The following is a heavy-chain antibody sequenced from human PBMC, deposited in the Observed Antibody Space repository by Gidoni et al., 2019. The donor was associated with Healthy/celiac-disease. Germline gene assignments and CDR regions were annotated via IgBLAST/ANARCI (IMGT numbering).Heavy chain of an antibody. Sequence: QVQLQESGPGLVKPSATLSLTCTVSGGSISSYYWSWIRQPPGKGLEWIGYIYYSGTTNYNPSLKSRVTISVDTSKNQFSLKLSSVTAADTAVYYCARDVPPMYWGRGTLVTVSS. V-gene: IGHV4-59*01. J-gene: IGHJ4*02. CDR3: ARDVPPMY. CDR2: IYYSGTT. CDR1: GGSISSYY. D-gene: IGHD3-10*02.